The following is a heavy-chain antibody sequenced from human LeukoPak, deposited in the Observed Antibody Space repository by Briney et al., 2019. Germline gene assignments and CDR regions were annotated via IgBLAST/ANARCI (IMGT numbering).Heavy chain of an antibody. Sequence: GGSLRLSCAASGFTFSRYSMNWVRQAPGKGLEWVSYISSTSSTIYYADSVKGRFTISRDNAKNSLYLQMNSLRAEDTAVYYCARGGTGTMFDWGQGTLVTVSS. CDR3: ARGGTGTMFD. CDR2: ISSTSSTI. V-gene: IGHV3-48*01. CDR1: GFTFSRYS. D-gene: IGHD1-7*01. J-gene: IGHJ4*02.